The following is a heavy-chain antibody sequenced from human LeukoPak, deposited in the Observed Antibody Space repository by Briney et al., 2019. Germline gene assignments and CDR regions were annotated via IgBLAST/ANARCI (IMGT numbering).Heavy chain of an antibody. CDR1: GGSISSGDYY. CDR3: AREIWDVGESRPGAFDY. CDR2: IYYSGST. Sequence: SETLSLTCTVSGGSISSGDYYWSWIRQPPGKGLEWIGYIYYSGSTYYNPSLKSRVTISVDTSKNQFSLKLSSVTAADTAVYYCAREIWDVGESRPGAFDYWGQGTLVTVSS. D-gene: IGHD3-10*01. V-gene: IGHV4-30-4*01. J-gene: IGHJ4*02.